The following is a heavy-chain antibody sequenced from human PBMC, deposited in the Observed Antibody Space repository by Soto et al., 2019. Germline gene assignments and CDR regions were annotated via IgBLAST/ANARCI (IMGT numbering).Heavy chain of an antibody. Sequence: GGSLRLSCAASGFTFSSYAMHWVRQAPGKGLEWVGRIKSKTDGGTTDYAAPVKGRFTISRDDSKNTLYLQMNSLKTEDTAVYYCTTGVWGDYVDYWGQGTLVTVSS. CDR2: IKSKTDGGTT. V-gene: IGHV3-15*01. J-gene: IGHJ4*02. CDR1: GFTFSSYA. CDR3: TTGVWGDYVDY. D-gene: IGHD3-16*01.